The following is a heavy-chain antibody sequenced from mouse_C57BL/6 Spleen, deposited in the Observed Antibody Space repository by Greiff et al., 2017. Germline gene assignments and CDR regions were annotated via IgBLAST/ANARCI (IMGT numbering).Heavy chain of an antibody. CDR3: ARHEEVPRDGYYPFDY. Sequence: VQLQQSGAELVKPGASVKLSCKASGYTFTEYTIHWVKQRSGKGLEWIGWFYPGSGSIKYNEKFKDKATLTADKSSSTVYMELSRLTSEDAAVYFCARHEEVPRDGYYPFDYWGQGTTLTVSS. CDR2: FYPGSGSI. D-gene: IGHD2-3*01. CDR1: GYTFTEYT. J-gene: IGHJ2*01. V-gene: IGHV1-62-2*01.